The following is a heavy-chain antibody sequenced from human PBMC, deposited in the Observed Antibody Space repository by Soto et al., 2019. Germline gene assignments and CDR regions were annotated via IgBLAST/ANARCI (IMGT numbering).Heavy chain of an antibody. J-gene: IGHJ5*02. CDR2: IRSKAYGGTK. Sequence: GGSLRLSCTASGFTFGDYAMSWFRQAPGKGLEWVGFIRSKAYGGTKEYAAAVRGRFTISSDDSKSIAYLQMNSLKTEDTAVYYCTRTLGNVVPAAIPYNWFDPWGQGTLVTVSS. D-gene: IGHD2-2*01. V-gene: IGHV3-49*03. CDR3: TRTLGNVVPAAIPYNWFDP. CDR1: GFTFGDYA.